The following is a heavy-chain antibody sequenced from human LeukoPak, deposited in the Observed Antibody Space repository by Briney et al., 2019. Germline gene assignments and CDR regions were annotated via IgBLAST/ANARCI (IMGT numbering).Heavy chain of an antibody. V-gene: IGHV3-30*18. CDR3: TKEHYYGSGSYPEY. CDR2: VSYDGSSK. J-gene: IGHJ4*02. CDR1: GFIFSSYG. Sequence: PGGSLRLSCAASGFIFSSYGMHWVRQAPGKGLEWVAVVSYDGSSKYYADSVKGRFTISRDNSKNTLYLQMNSLRAEDTAVYHCTKEHYYGSGSYPEYWSQGVLVTVSS. D-gene: IGHD3-10*01.